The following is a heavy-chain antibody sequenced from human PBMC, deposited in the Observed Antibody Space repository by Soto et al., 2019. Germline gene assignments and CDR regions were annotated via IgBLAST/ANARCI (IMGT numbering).Heavy chain of an antibody. CDR3: TKDQGRSIAVAGTNWFDP. CDR2: ISGSGGST. CDR1: GFTFSSYA. J-gene: IGHJ5*02. V-gene: IGHV3-23*01. Sequence: GGSLRLSCAASGFTFSSYAMSWVRQAPGKGLEWVSAISGSGGSTYYADSVKGRFTISRDNSKNTLYLQMNSLRAEDTAVYYCTKDQGRSIAVAGTNWFDPWGQGTLVTVSS. D-gene: IGHD6-19*01.